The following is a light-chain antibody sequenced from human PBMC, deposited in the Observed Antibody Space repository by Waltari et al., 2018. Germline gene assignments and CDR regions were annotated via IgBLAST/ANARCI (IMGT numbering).Light chain of an antibody. J-gene: IGLJ2*01. CDR1: RRAVGGSHS. V-gene: IGLV2-14*01. CDR2: DVS. CDR3: SSYTSTDVV. Sequence: QSALTQPASVSGSPGPSIPLSCPGPRRAVGGSHSVSWYQQHPGKAPKLMIYDVSNRPSGVSNRFSGSKSGNTASLTISGLQAEDEADYYCSSYTSTDVVFGGGTKLTVL.